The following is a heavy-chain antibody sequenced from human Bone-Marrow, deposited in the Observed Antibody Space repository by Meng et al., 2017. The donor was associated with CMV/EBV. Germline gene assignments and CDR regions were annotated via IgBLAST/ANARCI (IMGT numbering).Heavy chain of an antibody. J-gene: IGHJ6*02. V-gene: IGHV1-69*05. CDR2: IIPIFGTA. Sequence: SVKVSCKASGGTFCSYAISWVRQAPGQGLEWMGGIIPIFGTANYAQKFQGRVTITTDESTSTAYRELSSLRTEDTAVYYCARLKGMVRGIYGMDVWGQGTTVTVSS. CDR1: GGTFCSYA. D-gene: IGHD3-10*01. CDR3: ARLKGMVRGIYGMDV.